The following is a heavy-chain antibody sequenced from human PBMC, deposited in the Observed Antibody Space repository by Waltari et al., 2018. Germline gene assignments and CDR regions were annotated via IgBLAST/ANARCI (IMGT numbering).Heavy chain of an antibody. CDR2: ISSNGAYT. V-gene: IGHV3-21*02. D-gene: IGHD7-27*01. CDR3: ATGGWGFYLGY. J-gene: IGHJ4*02. Sequence: EGQLVESGGGLVKPGGSLSLSCDASGFTSSDYSMNWVRQAPGRGLEWVSSISSNGAYTHYADSVKGRFTISRDNAKNSLFLQMNSLRAEDTAMYYCATGGWGFYLGYWGQGTVVTVSS. CDR1: GFTSSDYS.